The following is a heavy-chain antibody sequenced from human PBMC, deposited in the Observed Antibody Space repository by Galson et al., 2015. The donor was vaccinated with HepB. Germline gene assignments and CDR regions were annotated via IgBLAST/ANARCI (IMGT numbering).Heavy chain of an antibody. D-gene: IGHD3-22*01. CDR1: GFTFSSYA. Sequence: SLRLSCAASGFTFSSYAMHWVRQAPGKGLEWVAVISYDGSNKYYADSVKGRFTISRDNSKNTLYLQMNSLRAEDTAVYYCARAYLYYYDSSGYYSGAFGIWGQGTMVTVSS. V-gene: IGHV3-30*04. J-gene: IGHJ3*02. CDR3: ARAYLYYYDSSGYYSGAFGI. CDR2: ISYDGSNK.